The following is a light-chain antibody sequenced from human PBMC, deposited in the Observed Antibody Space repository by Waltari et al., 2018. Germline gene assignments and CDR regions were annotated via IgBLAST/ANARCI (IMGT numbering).Light chain of an antibody. CDR2: AAS. Sequence: SCRASQRISKYLAWYQQRPGHAPRLLIYAASTRATGVPDRFSGSGYGTDFTLTISRLEPEDFAVYYCQNHERLPATFGQGTKVESK. CDR3: QNHERLPAT. V-gene: IGKV3-11*01. J-gene: IGKJ1*01. CDR1: QRISKY.